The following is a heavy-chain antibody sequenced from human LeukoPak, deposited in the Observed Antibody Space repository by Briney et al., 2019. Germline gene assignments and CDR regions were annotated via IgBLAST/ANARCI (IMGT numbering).Heavy chain of an antibody. J-gene: IGHJ5*02. D-gene: IGHD6-19*01. V-gene: IGHV3-23*01. CDR3: AQHNSGIGFDP. CDR1: GFTFSSYA. Sequence: GGSLRLSCAASGFTFSSYAMSWVRQAPGKGLEWVSASGSGGGTYYADSVKGRFTISRDNSKNTLYLQMNSQRAEDTAVYYCAQHNSGIGFDPWGQGTLVTVSS. CDR2: SGSGGGT.